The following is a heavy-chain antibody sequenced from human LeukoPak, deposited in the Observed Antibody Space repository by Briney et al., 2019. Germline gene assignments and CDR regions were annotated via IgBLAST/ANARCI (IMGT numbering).Heavy chain of an antibody. Sequence: PSETLSLTCAVYGGSFSGYYWSWIRQPPGKGLEWIGEINHSGSTNYNPSLKSRVTISVDTSKNQFSLKLSSVTAADTAVYYCARAPPTLRCLSKWGQGTLVTVSS. CDR1: GGSFSGYY. V-gene: IGHV4-34*01. CDR3: ARAPPTLRCLSK. J-gene: IGHJ4*02. CDR2: INHSGST. D-gene: IGHD4-17*01.